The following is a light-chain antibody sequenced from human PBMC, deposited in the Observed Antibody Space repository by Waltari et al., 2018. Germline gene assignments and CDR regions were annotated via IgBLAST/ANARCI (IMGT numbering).Light chain of an antibody. CDR2: EVS. CDR1: SRAVGAYHY. V-gene: IGLV2-8*01. J-gene: IGLJ2*01. CDR3: SSYVGSNIVV. Sequence: QSALPQPPSASGSPGRSVTISCTGTSRAVGAYHYVSWYQQHPGKAPTLMIYEVSKRPSGVPARFSGSKSGNTASLTVSGLQAEDEADYSCSSYVGSNIVVFGGGTKLTVL.